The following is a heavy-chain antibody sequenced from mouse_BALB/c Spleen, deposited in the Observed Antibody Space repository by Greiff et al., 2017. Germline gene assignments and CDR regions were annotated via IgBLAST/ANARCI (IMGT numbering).Heavy chain of an antibody. CDR3: ARGRYYGSSYGDYFDY. Sequence: EVMLVESGGGLVKPGGSLKLSCAASGFTFSSYAMSWVRQTPEKRLEWVASISSGGSTYYPDSVKGRFTISRDNARNILYLQMSSLRSEDTAMYYCARGRYYGSSYGDYFDYWGQGTTLTVSS. CDR1: GFTFSSYA. J-gene: IGHJ2*01. CDR2: ISSGGST. V-gene: IGHV5-6-5*01. D-gene: IGHD1-1*01.